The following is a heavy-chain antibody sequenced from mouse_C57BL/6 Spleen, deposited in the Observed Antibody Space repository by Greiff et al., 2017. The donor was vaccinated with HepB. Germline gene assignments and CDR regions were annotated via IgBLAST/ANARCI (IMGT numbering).Heavy chain of an antibody. CDR1: GYTFTSYW. Sequence: VQLQQSGAELVKPGASVKLSCKASGYTFTSYWMHWVKQRPGQGLEWIGMIHPNSGSTNYNEKFKSKATLTVDKSSSTAYMQLSSLTSEDSAVYSCARHTWIYDGYYPFAYWGQGTLVTVSA. J-gene: IGHJ3*01. CDR3: ARHTWIYDGYYPFAY. CDR2: IHPNSGST. V-gene: IGHV1-64*01. D-gene: IGHD2-3*01.